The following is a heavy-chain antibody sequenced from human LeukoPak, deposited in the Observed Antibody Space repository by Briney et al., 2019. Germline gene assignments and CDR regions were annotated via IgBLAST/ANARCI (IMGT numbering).Heavy chain of an antibody. J-gene: IGHJ4*02. CDR3: ARSSHFDY. CDR1: GFTFSSYE. CDR2: ISSSGYNK. D-gene: IGHD3-10*01. V-gene: IGHV3-48*03. Sequence: PGGSLRLSCAASGFTFSSYEMNWVRQAPGKGLEWVSYISSSGYNKHYADSVKGRFTISRDNTKNSLYLQISSLRAEDTAVYYCARSSHFDYWGQGTLVAVSS.